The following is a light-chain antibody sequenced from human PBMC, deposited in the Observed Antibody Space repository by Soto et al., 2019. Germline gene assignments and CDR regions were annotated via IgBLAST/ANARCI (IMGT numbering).Light chain of an antibody. CDR3: SSYTSSNTLVV. CDR2: DVS. J-gene: IGLJ2*01. V-gene: IGLV2-14*01. CDR1: SSDVGGYNY. Sequence: QSALTQPASASGSPGQWITISCTGTSSDVGGYNYVSWYQQHPGKAPKLMIYDVSNRPSGVSNRFSGSKSGNTASLTISGLQAEDEADYYCSSYTSSNTLVVFGGGTKVTVL.